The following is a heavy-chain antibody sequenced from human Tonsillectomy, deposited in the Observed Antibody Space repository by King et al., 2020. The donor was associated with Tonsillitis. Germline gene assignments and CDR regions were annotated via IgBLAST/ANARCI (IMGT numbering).Heavy chain of an antibody. CDR3: ARERRVHQRLWGDYYGVYA. J-gene: IGHJ6*02. CDR2: ISAYNGNT. CDR1: GYTFTSYG. Sequence: QLVQSGAEVKKPGASVKVSCKASGYTFTSYGISWVRQAPGQGLEWMGWISAYNGNTNYAQKLQGRVTMTTDTSTSTAYMGLRSLRSDDTAVYYCARERRVHQRLWGDYYGVYAWGQGTTVTVSS. V-gene: IGHV1-18*04. D-gene: IGHD6-25*01.